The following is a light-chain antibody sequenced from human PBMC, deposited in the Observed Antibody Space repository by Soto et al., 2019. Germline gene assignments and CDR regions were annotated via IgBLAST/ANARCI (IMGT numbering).Light chain of an antibody. Sequence: DLQMTQSPFSLSASVGDRVTITCRASQSITTYLNWYQQKPGKAPKLLIYAASTLQSGVPSRFSGSGSGTDFTLTISSLQPEDFATYYCQQSFSTPWTNGQGTKVETK. CDR1: QSITTY. V-gene: IGKV1-39*01. CDR3: QQSFSTPWT. CDR2: AAS. J-gene: IGKJ1*01.